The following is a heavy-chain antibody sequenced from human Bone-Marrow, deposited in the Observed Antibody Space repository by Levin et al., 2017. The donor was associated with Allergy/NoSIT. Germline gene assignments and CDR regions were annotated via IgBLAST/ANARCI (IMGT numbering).Heavy chain of an antibody. CDR2: IISSSNTK. V-gene: IGHV3-48*02. D-gene: IGHD1-20*01. Sequence: GGSLRLSCAASGFTFSRYSMHWVRQAPGKGLEWVSYIISSSNTKDYADSVKGRFTISRDNAKNSLYLQMNSLRDEDTAVYYCAREDNLNAKRAREYWGQGTLVTVSS. CDR3: AREDNLNAKRAREY. J-gene: IGHJ4*02. CDR1: GFTFSRYS.